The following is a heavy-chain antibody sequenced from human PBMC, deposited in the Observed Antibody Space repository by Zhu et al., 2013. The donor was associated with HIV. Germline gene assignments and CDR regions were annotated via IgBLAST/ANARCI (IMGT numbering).Heavy chain of an antibody. J-gene: IGHJ3*02. V-gene: IGHV1-46*01. D-gene: IGHD3-16*02. CDR2: INPSGGST. CDR1: GYTFTSYY. Sequence: QVQLVQSGAEVKKPGASVKVSCKASGYTFTSYYMHWVRQAPGQGLEWMGIINPSGGSTSYAQKFQGRVTMTRDTSTSTVYMELSSLRSEDTAVYYCARGGGHPVGGVIVPGDAFDIWGQGTMVTVSS. CDR3: ARGGGHPVGGVIVPGDAFDI.